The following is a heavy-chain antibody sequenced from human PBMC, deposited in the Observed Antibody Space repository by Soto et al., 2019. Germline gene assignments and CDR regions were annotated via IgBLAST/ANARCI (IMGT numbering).Heavy chain of an antibody. CDR3: ARDPPLSMIVVVGVDDF. V-gene: IGHV3-21*06. Sequence: PGGSLRLSCTVLGFTLTNENMNWVRQAPGKGLEWVSSISSRSTFINYADSVKGRFTISRDNDKGLVYLQMKSLRAEDTAVYYCARDPPLSMIVVVGVDDFWGQGTLVTVSS. CDR1: GFTLTNEN. J-gene: IGHJ4*02. CDR2: ISSRSTFI. D-gene: IGHD3-22*01.